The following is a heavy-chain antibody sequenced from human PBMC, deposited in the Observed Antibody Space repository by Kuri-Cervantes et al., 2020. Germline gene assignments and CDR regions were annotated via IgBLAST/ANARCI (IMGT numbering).Heavy chain of an antibody. D-gene: IGHD2-15*01. CDR2: INHSGST. CDR1: GGSFSGYY. CDR3: ARGGYCSGGSCYSGRIDY. V-gene: IGHV4-34*01. Sequence: GSLRLSCAVYGGSFSGYYWSWTRQPPGKGLEWIGEINHSGSTNYNPSLKSRVTISVDTSKNQFSLKLSSVTAADTAVYYCARGGYCSGGSCYSGRIDYWGQGTLVTVSS. J-gene: IGHJ4*02.